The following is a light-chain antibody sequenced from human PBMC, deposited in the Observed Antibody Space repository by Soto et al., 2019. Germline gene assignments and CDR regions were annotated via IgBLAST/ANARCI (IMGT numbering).Light chain of an antibody. Sequence: DIQMTQSPSTLSASVGDRVTITCRASHSISDWLAWFQQKPGKAPKLLIFKASFLEIGVPSRFSGTGSGTEFHLTISSLQPDDFATYYCQPYNSSPMYIFGQGTKLEIK. V-gene: IGKV1-5*03. CDR3: QPYNSSPMYI. CDR2: KAS. J-gene: IGKJ2*01. CDR1: HSISDW.